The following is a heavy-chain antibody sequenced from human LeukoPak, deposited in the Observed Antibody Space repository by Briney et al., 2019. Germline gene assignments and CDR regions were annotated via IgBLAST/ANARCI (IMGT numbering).Heavy chain of an antibody. Sequence: GGSLRLSCAASGFTFSSYAMSWVRQAPGKGLEWVSAISGSGGSTYYADSVKGRFTISRDSSKNTLYLQMNSLRAEDTAIYYCAKVGYYGSGGYFFPSDYWGQGTLVTVSS. D-gene: IGHD3-10*01. CDR3: AKVGYYGSGGYFFPSDY. CDR2: ISGSGGST. V-gene: IGHV3-23*01. CDR1: GFTFSSYA. J-gene: IGHJ4*02.